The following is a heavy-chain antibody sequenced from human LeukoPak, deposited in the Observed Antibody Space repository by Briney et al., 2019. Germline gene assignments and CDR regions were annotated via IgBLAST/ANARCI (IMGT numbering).Heavy chain of an antibody. D-gene: IGHD1-14*01. CDR2: MKHDGSAK. CDR1: GFTFSTFW. V-gene: IGHV3-7*01. Sequence: GGSLRLSCVGSGFTFSTFWMAWVRQATGKGLEWVANMKHDGSAKHYVDSVKGRFTISRDNAKNSLYLQKNSLRAEDTAVYYCARDVDGNLDYWGQGTLVTVSS. CDR3: ARDVDGNLDY. J-gene: IGHJ4*02.